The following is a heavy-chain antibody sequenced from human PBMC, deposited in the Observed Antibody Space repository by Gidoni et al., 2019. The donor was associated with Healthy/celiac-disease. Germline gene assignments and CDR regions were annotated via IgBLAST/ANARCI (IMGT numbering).Heavy chain of an antibody. CDR3: ARVRGWYFDL. CDR1: GFTCSSYS. CDR2: ISSSSSYI. Sequence: DVQLVESGGGLVKPGGSLRLSCAASGFTCSSYSMNWVRQAPGKGREWVSSISSSSSYIYYADSVKGRFTISRDNAKNSLYLQMNSLRAEDTAVYYCARVRGWYFDLWGRGTLVTVSS. V-gene: IGHV3-21*01. J-gene: IGHJ2*01.